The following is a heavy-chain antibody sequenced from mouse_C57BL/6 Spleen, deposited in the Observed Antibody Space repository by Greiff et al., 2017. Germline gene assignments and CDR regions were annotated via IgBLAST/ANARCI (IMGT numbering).Heavy chain of an antibody. D-gene: IGHD2-5*01. V-gene: IGHV1-55*01. CDR3: ARYYSNYDPYFDY. CDR1: GYTFTSYW. J-gene: IGHJ2*01. Sequence: VQLQQPGAELVKPGASVKMSCKASGYTFTSYWITWVKQRPGQGLEWIGDIYPGSGSTNYNEKFKSKATLTVDTSSSTAYMQLSSLTSEDSAVYYCARYYSNYDPYFDYWGQGTTLTVSS. CDR2: IYPGSGST.